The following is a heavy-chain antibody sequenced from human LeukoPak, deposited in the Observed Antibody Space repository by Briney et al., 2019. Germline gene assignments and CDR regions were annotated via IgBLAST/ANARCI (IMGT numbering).Heavy chain of an antibody. J-gene: IGHJ4*02. CDR1: GFAVSNNY. CDR2: IYNAVT. V-gene: IGHV3-53*01. CDR3: ARLRGNTMVEY. D-gene: IGHD3-10*01. Sequence: PGGSLRPSGTASGFAVSNNYMSWVRQAPGKGLEWVSLIYNAVTYADSVKGRFTISRDDSKNTLNLQMNSLRADDTAVYYCARLRGNTMVEYWGQGTLVTVSS.